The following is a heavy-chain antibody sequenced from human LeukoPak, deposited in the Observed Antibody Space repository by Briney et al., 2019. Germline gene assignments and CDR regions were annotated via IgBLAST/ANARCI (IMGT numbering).Heavy chain of an antibody. D-gene: IGHD6-19*01. CDR3: ARKSSGWPGDFNY. CDR1: GYSFINYW. Sequence: GESLKISCKGSGYSFINYWIGWVRQMPGKGLEWMGIIYRGDSDTRYSPSFQGQVTISADKSISTAYLQWSSLKASDTAIYYCARKSSGWPGDFNYWGQGTLVTVSS. J-gene: IGHJ4*02. CDR2: IYRGDSDT. V-gene: IGHV5-51*01.